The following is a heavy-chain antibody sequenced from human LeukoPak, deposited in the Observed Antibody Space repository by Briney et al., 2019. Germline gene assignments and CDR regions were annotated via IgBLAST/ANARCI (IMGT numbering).Heavy chain of an antibody. V-gene: IGHV1-2*02. CDR1: GYTFTGYY. CDR2: INPNSGGT. CDR3: AREGGYDSSGYYGDY. D-gene: IGHD3-22*01. Sequence: ASVKVSCKASGYTFTGYYMHWARQAPGQGLEWMGWINPNSGGTNYAQKFQGRVTMTRDTSISTAYMELSRLRSDDTAVYYCAREGGYDSSGYYGDYWGQGTLVTVSS. J-gene: IGHJ4*02.